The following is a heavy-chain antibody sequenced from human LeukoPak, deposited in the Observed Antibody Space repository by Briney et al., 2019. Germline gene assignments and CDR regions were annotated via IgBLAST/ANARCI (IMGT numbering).Heavy chain of an antibody. J-gene: IGHJ6*03. CDR2: IYYSGST. Sequence: SETLSLTCTVSGGSISSYYWSWIRQPPGKGLEWIGYIYYSGSTNYNPSLKSRVTISVDTSKNQFSLKLSSVTAADTAVYYCARGPSSGLGYYYCMDVWGKGTTVTVSS. CDR1: GGSISSYY. V-gene: IGHV4-59*01. CDR3: ARGPSSGLGYYYCMDV. D-gene: IGHD1-26*01.